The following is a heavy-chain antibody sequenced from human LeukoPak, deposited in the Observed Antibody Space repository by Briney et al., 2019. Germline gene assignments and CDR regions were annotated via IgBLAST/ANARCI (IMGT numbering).Heavy chain of an antibody. J-gene: IGHJ6*04. CDR2: INNDGSGK. CDR3: VRDDGGV. V-gene: IGHV3-7*03. CDR1: GFTFTDFW. Sequence: GGSLRLSCTFSGFTFTDFWMKWVRQAPGKGLEWVASINNDGSGKYSVDSVRDRVTISRDNAKNSLHLQINSLTVEDTAIYYCVRDDGGVWGKGTTVTVSS.